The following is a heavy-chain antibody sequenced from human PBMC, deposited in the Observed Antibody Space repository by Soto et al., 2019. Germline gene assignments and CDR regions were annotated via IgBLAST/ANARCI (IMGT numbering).Heavy chain of an antibody. Sequence: SETLSLTCTVSGGSISSSSYYWGWIRQPPGKGLEWIGSIYYSGSTYYNSSLKSRVTISVDTSKNQFSLKLSSVTAADTAVYYCVCIFSGGYGYGFYYYGMDVWGQGTTVTVSS. CDR3: VCIFSGGYGYGFYYYGMDV. J-gene: IGHJ6*02. CDR1: GGSISSSSYY. V-gene: IGHV4-39*01. CDR2: IYYSGST. D-gene: IGHD5-18*01.